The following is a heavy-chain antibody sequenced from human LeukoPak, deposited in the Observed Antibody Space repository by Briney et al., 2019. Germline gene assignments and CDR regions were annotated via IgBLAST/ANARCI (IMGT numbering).Heavy chain of an antibody. CDR1: GGSISSSSYY. J-gene: IGHJ4*02. V-gene: IGHV4-61*05. CDR2: IYYSGST. D-gene: IGHD4-17*01. Sequence: PSETLSLTCTVSGGSISSSSYYWGWIRQPPGKGLEWIGYIYYSGSTNYNPSLKSRVTISVDTSKNQFSLKLSSVTAADTAVYYCARHTDGYYFDYWGQGALVTVSS. CDR3: ARHTDGYYFDY.